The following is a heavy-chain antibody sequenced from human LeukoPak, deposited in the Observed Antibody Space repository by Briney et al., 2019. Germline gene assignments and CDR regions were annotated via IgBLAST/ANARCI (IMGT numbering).Heavy chain of an antibody. CDR3: ARVIGGATREIDY. V-gene: IGHV4-4*07. Sequence: SETLSLACTVSGGSLSSHYWHWIGQPAGKRLEWIGHIYSSGSTNYNPSLKIRVTMSVDTSKNQFSLKLSSVTAADTAVYYCARVIGGATREIDYWGQGTLVTVSS. CDR2: IYSSGST. CDR1: GGSLSSHY. D-gene: IGHD1-26*01. J-gene: IGHJ4*02.